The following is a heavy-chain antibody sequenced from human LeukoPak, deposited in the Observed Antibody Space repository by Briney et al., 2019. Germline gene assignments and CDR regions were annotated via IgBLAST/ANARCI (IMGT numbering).Heavy chain of an antibody. CDR2: ISGSGGST. V-gene: IGHV3-23*01. CDR3: AKGCEYSSSGLLDD. J-gene: IGHJ4*02. CDR1: GFTFSSYA. D-gene: IGHD6-6*01. Sequence: GGSLRLSCAASGFTFSSYAMSWVRQAPGKGLEWVSAISGSGGSTYYADSVKGRFTISRDNSKNTLYLQMNSLRAEDTAVYYCAKGCEYSSSGLLDDWGQGTLVTVSS.